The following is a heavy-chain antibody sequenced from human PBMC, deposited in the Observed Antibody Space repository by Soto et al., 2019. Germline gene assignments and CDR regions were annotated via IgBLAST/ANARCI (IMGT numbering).Heavy chain of an antibody. CDR3: ARDRIAAAGPFDY. Sequence: ASVKVSCKTSGYTFSSFGVSWVRQAPGQGLEWMGRISPYNGNRNYAQNLQGRVTMTTDTSTSTAYMELRSLRSDDTAMYYCARDRIAAAGPFDYWGQGTLVTVSS. J-gene: IGHJ4*02. CDR2: ISPYNGNR. D-gene: IGHD6-13*01. V-gene: IGHV1-18*04. CDR1: GYTFSSFG.